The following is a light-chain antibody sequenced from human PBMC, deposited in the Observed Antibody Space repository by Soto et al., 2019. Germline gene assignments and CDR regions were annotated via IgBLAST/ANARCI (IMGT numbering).Light chain of an antibody. J-gene: IGKJ1*01. CDR3: QQSDSTPRT. V-gene: IGKV1-39*01. CDR1: QSISSY. Sequence: DIQMTQSPSSLSASVGDRVTITCRASQSISSYLNWYQHKPGKAPRLLIYGASNLQSGVPSRFRGSGSGTEFTLTISSLQIEGFATYYCQQSDSTPRTFGQGTKVDIK. CDR2: GAS.